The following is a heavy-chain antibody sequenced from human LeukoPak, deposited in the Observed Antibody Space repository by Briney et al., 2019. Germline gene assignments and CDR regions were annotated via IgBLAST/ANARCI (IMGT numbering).Heavy chain of an antibody. CDR3: AKDGTVLLWFGELLSSYFDY. D-gene: IGHD3-10*01. CDR2: ISGSGGST. J-gene: IGHJ4*02. Sequence: PGGSLRLXCAASGFTFSSYAMSWVRQAPGKGLEWVSAISGSGGSTYYADSVKGRFTISRDNSKNTLYLQMNSLRAEDTAVYYCAKDGTVLLWFGELLSSYFDYWGQGTLVTVSS. V-gene: IGHV3-23*01. CDR1: GFTFSSYA.